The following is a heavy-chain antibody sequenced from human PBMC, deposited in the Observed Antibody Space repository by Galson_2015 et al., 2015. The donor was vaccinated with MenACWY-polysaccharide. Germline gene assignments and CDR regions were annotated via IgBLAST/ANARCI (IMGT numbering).Heavy chain of an antibody. D-gene: IGHD5-12*01. J-gene: IGHJ6*02. V-gene: IGHV3-48*03. CDR3: ARDPAIVATAFYYYYGMDV. Sequence: SLRLSCAASGFTFSSYEMNWVRQAPGKGLEWVSYISSSGSTVYYADSVKGRFTISRDNAKNSLYLQMNSLRAEDTAVYYCARDPAIVATAFYYYYGMDVWGQGTTVTVSS. CDR2: ISSSGSTV. CDR1: GFTFSSYE.